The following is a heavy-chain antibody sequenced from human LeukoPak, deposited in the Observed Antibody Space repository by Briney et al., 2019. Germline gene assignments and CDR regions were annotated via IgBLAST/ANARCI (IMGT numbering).Heavy chain of an antibody. CDR1: GFSRFTFSTYA. J-gene: IGHJ4*02. Sequence: GGSLRLSCAASGFSRFTFSTYAMTWVRQAPGKGLEWVSAISGRGGSTYYADSVKGRFTISRDNSKNTLYLQMNSLRAEDTAVYYCAKPVHDYGGSFFDYWGQGTLVTVSS. CDR2: ISGRGGST. CDR3: AKPVHDYGGSFFDY. V-gene: IGHV3-23*01. D-gene: IGHD4-23*01.